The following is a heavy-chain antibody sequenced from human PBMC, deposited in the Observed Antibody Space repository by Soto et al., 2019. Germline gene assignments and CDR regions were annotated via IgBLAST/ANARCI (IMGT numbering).Heavy chain of an antibody. CDR3: ASPRLSSDGTTPIDY. CDR1: GFTFSSYA. V-gene: IGHV3-30-3*01. D-gene: IGHD1-1*01. CDR2: ISYDGSNK. Sequence: QVPLVESGGGVVQPGRSLRLSCAASGFTFSSYAMHWVREAPGKGLEWVAVISYDGSNKYYADSLKGRFTISRDTSKNTLNLQMNSLRAEDTAVYYCASPRLSSDGTTPIDYWGQGTLVTVSS. J-gene: IGHJ4*02.